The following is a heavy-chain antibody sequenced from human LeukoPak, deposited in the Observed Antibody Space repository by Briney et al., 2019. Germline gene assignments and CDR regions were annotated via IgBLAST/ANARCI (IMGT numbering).Heavy chain of an antibody. D-gene: IGHD2-21*01. CDR1: GFTFSSYE. CDR3: ARAPRGMWYFDY. Sequence: PGGSLRLSCAASGFTFSSYEMNWVRQAPGKGLEWVSYISSSGSTIYYADSVKGRFTISRDNAKNSLYLQMNSLRAEDTAVYYCARAPRGMWYFDYWGQGTLVTVSS. V-gene: IGHV3-48*03. CDR2: ISSSGSTI. J-gene: IGHJ4*02.